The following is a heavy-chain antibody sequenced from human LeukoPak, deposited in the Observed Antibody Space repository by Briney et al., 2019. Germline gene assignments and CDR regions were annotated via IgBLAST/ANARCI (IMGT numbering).Heavy chain of an antibody. CDR1: GFTFDDYA. V-gene: IGHV3-43D*03. J-gene: IGHJ4*02. Sequence: GGSLRLSCAASGFTFDDYAMHWVRQAPGKSLEWVSLISWDGGSTYYADSVKGRFTISRDNSKNSLYLQMNSLRAEDTALYYCAKHSAGIAAAGYFDYWGQGTLVTVSS. CDR2: ISWDGGST. D-gene: IGHD6-13*01. CDR3: AKHSAGIAAAGYFDY.